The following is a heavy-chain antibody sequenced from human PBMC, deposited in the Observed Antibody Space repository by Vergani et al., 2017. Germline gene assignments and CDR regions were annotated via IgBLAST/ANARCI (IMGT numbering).Heavy chain of an antibody. CDR2: IYPGDSDT. CDR1: GYSFTSYW. Sequence: EVQLVQSGAEVKKPGESLKISCKGSGYSFTSYWIGWVRQMPGKGLEWMGIIYPGDSDTRYSPSFQGQVTISADKSISTAYLQWSSLKASDTAMYYCARVLQRIQLNYGMDVWGQGTTVTVSS. J-gene: IGHJ6*02. V-gene: IGHV5-51*01. D-gene: IGHD5-18*01. CDR3: ARVLQRIQLNYGMDV.